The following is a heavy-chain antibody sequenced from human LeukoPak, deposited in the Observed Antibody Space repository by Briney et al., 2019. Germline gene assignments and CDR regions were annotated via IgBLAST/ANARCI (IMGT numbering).Heavy chain of an antibody. J-gene: IGHJ4*02. Sequence: SETLSLTCAVYGGSFSGYYWSWIRQPPGKGLEWIGEINHSGSTNYNPSLKSRVTISVDTSKNQFSLKLSSVTAADTAVYYCASDYNNYYDSSGPKPPLGYWGQGTLVAVSS. CDR3: ASDYNNYYDSSGPKPPLGY. D-gene: IGHD3-22*01. CDR1: GGSFSGYY. V-gene: IGHV4-34*01. CDR2: INHSGST.